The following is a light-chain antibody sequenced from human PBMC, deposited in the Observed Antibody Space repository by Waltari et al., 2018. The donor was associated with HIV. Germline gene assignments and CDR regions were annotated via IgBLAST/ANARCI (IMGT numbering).Light chain of an antibody. Sequence: QSALTQPPSASGSPGQSVTFPCTGTSRDVGAYNFVSWYQQHPGHAPKLIIDGVNQRPSGVPDRFSGSKSGNTASLTVSGLQADDEADYYCSSYAGPNHLLFGGGTRLTVL. CDR1: SRDVGAYNF. CDR3: SSYAGPNHLL. V-gene: IGLV2-8*01. J-gene: IGLJ2*01. CDR2: GVN.